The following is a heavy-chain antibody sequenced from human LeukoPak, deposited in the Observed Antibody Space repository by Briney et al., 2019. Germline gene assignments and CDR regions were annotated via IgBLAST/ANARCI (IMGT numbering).Heavy chain of an antibody. J-gene: IGHJ3*02. D-gene: IGHD3-10*01. V-gene: IGHV4-34*01. CDR1: GGSFSGYY. CDR3: ARHSRASLSMVRGLYAFDI. CDR2: INHSGST. Sequence: PSETLSLTCAVYGGSFSGYYWSWIRQPPGKGLEWIGEINHSGSTNYNPSLKSRVTISVDTSKNQFSLKLSSVTAADTAVYYCARHSRASLSMVRGLYAFDIWGQGTMVTVSS.